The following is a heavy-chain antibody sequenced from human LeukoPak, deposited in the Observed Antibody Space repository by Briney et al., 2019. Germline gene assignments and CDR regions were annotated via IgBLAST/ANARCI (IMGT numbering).Heavy chain of an antibody. J-gene: IGHJ3*02. Sequence: GGSLRLSCAASGFTFSSYSMNWVRQAPGKGLEWVSSISSSSSYIYYADSVKGRFTISRDNAKNSLYLQMNSLRAEDTAVYYCARRGWYSSSAFDIWGQGTMVTVSS. CDR3: ARRGWYSSSAFDI. V-gene: IGHV3-21*01. D-gene: IGHD6-6*01. CDR2: ISSSSSYI. CDR1: GFTFSSYS.